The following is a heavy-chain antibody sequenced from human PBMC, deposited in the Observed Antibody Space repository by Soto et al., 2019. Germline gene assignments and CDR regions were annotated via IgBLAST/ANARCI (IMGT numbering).Heavy chain of an antibody. CDR3: ATVARCGGDCYYWYFDL. V-gene: IGHV3-15*07. CDR2: IKSTTEGGPT. D-gene: IGHD2-21*02. CDR1: GFSFTDAW. J-gene: IGHJ2*01. Sequence: EVQLVESGGGLVKPGGSLILSCAASGFSFTDAWLNWDRQAPGTGLEWVVRIKSTTEGGPTDYAAPVEGRFTISRDDSKATLYRQMNRLTTEDTAVYYCATVARCGGDCYYWYFDLWGRGNLVTVSS.